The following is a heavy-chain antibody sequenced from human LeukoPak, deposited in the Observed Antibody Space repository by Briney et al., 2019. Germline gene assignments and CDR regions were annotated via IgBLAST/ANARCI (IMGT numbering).Heavy chain of an antibody. CDR2: ISGSGPST. J-gene: IGHJ4*02. Sequence: GGSLRLSCAASGFTFQNYAMSWVRQAPGKGLEWASSISGSGPSTDYADSVKGRFTISRDKSKNTLYLQMNSLRAEDTAVYYCAKEWIPYWGQGTLVTVSS. CDR3: AKEWIPY. D-gene: IGHD2-2*03. V-gene: IGHV3-23*01. CDR1: GFTFQNYA.